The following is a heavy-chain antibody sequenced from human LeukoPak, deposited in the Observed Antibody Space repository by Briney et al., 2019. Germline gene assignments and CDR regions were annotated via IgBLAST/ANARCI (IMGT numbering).Heavy chain of an antibody. CDR2: INPNSGGT. V-gene: IGHV1-2*02. CDR3: ARDSRWGAAMANDAFDI. D-gene: IGHD5-18*01. J-gene: IGHJ3*02. CDR1: GYSFTDYY. Sequence: GASVKVSCKASGYSFTDYYMHWVRQAPGQGLERMGWINPNSGGTNYAQKFQGRVTMTRDTSISTAYMELSRLRSDDTAVYYCARDSRWGAAMANDAFDIWGQGTMVTVSS.